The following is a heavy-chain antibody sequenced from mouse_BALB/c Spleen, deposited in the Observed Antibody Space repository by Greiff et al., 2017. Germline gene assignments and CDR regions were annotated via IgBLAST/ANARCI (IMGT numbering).Heavy chain of an antibody. CDR3: ASIYDGYYYAMGY. CDR1: GFTFSSYG. CDR2: INSNGGST. D-gene: IGHD2-3*01. J-gene: IGHJ4*01. V-gene: IGHV5-6-3*01. Sequence: EVHLVESGGGLVQPGGSLKLSCAASGFTFSSYGMSWVRQTPDKRLELVASINSNGGSTYYPDSVKSRFTISIDNAKNTQYLQMSRLKSEDTAMYDCASIYDGYYYAMGYWGQGASVTVAA.